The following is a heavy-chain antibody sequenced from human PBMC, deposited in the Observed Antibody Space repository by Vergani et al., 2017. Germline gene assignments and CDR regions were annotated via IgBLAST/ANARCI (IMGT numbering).Heavy chain of an antibody. Sequence: QVQLEQSGSELREPGASVKVSCKASGYIFYGHLLNWLRQAPGQGLEWLGWIDTANGRSTYAQGFRGRFVFSVDTSVDSAYLEISSLKADDTAVYYCARGLSRDEYNVLHYWGQGSLVTVSS. J-gene: IGHJ4*02. CDR2: IDTANGRS. CDR1: GYIFYGHL. D-gene: IGHD5-24*01. CDR3: ARGLSRDEYNVLHY. V-gene: IGHV7-4-1*02.